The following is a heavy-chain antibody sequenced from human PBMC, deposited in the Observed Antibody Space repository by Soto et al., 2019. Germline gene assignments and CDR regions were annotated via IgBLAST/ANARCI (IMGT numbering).Heavy chain of an antibody. CDR1: GFTFSSYA. CDR2: ISGSGGST. CDR3: AKICSGSRDDY. Sequence: EVQMLESGGGLVQPGGSLILSCAASGFTFSSYAMSWVRQAPGKGLEWVSAISGSGGSTYYADSVKGRFTISSDNPKNTLYLQMNSLRAEDTAVYFCAKICSGSRDDYCGQGTLVTVSS. D-gene: IGHD3-10*02. J-gene: IGHJ4*02. V-gene: IGHV3-23*01.